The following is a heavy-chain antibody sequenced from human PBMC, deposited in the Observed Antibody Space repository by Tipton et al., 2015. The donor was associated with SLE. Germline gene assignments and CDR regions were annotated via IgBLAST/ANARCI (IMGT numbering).Heavy chain of an antibody. CDR3: ARVPLTIFGVIIVYYFDY. Sequence: TLSLTCAVYGGSFSGYYWSWIRQPPGKGLEWIGEINHSGSTNYNPSLKSRVTISVDTSKNQFSLKLSSVTAADTAVYYCARVPLTIFGVIIVYYFDYWGQGTLVTVSS. D-gene: IGHD3-3*01. CDR1: GGSFSGYY. J-gene: IGHJ4*02. V-gene: IGHV4-34*01. CDR2: INHSGST.